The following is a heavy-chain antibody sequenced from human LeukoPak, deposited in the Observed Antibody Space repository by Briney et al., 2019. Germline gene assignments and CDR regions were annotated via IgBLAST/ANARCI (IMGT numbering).Heavy chain of an antibody. Sequence: GASVKVSCKASGYTFTSYHMHWVRQAPGQGLEWMGWINPNSGGTNYAQKFQGRVTMTRDTSISTAYMELSRLRSDDTAVYYCAREAYYYDSSGYYLGYWGQGTLVTVSS. J-gene: IGHJ4*02. V-gene: IGHV1-2*02. D-gene: IGHD3-22*01. CDR1: GYTFTSYH. CDR2: INPNSGGT. CDR3: AREAYYYDSSGYYLGY.